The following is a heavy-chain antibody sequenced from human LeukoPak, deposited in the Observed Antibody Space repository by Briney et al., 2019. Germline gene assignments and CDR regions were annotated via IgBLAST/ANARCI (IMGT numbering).Heavy chain of an antibody. CDR1: GYTFTGYY. CDR3: ARDSRVTNGDY. CDR2: VNPKNGDT. J-gene: IGHJ4*02. D-gene: IGHD3-10*01. V-gene: IGHV1-2*02. Sequence: ASVKVSCKASGYTFTGYYMHWVRQAPGQGLEWVGLVNPKNGDTKYAQKFQGRVTMTRGTSVSTVYMELSRLRSDDTAVYYCARDSRVTNGDYWGQGTLVTVSS.